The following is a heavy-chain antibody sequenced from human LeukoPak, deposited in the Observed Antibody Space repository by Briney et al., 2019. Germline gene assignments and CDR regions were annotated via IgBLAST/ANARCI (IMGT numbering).Heavy chain of an antibody. V-gene: IGHV3-23*01. J-gene: IGHJ5*02. CDR2: ISFSGLAL. CDR1: GFTFSSAG. D-gene: IGHD6-19*01. Sequence: GGSLRLSCAASGFTFSSAGMTWVRQAPGKELEWVSTISFSGLALYYADSVKGRFTISRDNSKNMVYLQMNSLRAEDTAIYYCATDGSGWSRSSWGQGTLVTVSS. CDR3: ATDGSGWSRSS.